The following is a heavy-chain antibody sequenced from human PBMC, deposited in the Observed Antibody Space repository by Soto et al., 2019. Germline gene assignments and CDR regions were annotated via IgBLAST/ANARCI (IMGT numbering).Heavy chain of an antibody. CDR3: VSGSYYRTVGMDV. V-gene: IGHV1-69*12. J-gene: IGHJ6*02. D-gene: IGHD3-10*01. CDR2: IIPIFGTA. Sequence: QVQLVQSGAEVKKPGSSVKVSCKASGGTFSSYAISWVRQAPGQGLEWMGGIIPIFGTANYTQKFQGRVTVTADESTSPAYMELCSLGSEDTAVYYCVSGSYYRTVGMDVWGQGTTVIFSS. CDR1: GGTFSSYA.